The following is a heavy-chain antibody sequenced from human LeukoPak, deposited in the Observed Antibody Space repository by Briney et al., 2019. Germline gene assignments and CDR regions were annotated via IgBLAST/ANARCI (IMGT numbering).Heavy chain of an antibody. V-gene: IGHV4-59*01. CDR3: ARDGSSGYHYYFDY. J-gene: IGHJ4*02. Sequence: SQTLSLTCTVSGGSISSYYWSWIRQPPGKGLEWIGYIYYSGSTNYNPSLKSRVTISVNTSKNQFSLKLSSVTAADTAVYYCARDGSSGYHYYFDYWGQETLVTVSS. CDR2: IYYSGST. D-gene: IGHD3-22*01. CDR1: GGSISSYY.